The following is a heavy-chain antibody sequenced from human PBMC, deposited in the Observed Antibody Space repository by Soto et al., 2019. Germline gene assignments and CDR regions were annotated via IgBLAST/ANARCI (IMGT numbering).Heavy chain of an antibody. CDR3: ARDPGSYYDFWSGYYDY. CDR2: IYSGGST. CDR1: GFTVSSNY. D-gene: IGHD3-3*01. J-gene: IGHJ4*02. Sequence: EVQLVESGGGLVQPGGSLRLSGAASGFTVSSNYMSWVRQAPGKGLEGVSVIYSGGSTYYADSVKGRFTISRDNSKNTLYLQMNSLRAEDTAVYYCARDPGSYYDFWSGYYDYWGQGTLVTVSS. V-gene: IGHV3-66*01.